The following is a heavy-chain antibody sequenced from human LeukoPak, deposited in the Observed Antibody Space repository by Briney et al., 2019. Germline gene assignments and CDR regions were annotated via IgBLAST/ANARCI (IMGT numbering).Heavy chain of an antibody. CDR3: ARRIYCSSTSCFDY. J-gene: IGHJ4*02. CDR2: IIPILGIA. V-gene: IGHV1-69*04. D-gene: IGHD2-2*01. CDR1: GGTFSSYA. Sequence: GASVKVSCKASGGTFSSYAISWVRQAPGQGLEWMGRIIPILGIANYAQKFQGRVTMTTDTSTSTAYMELRSLRSDDTAVYYCARRIYCSSTSCFDYWGQGTLVTVSS.